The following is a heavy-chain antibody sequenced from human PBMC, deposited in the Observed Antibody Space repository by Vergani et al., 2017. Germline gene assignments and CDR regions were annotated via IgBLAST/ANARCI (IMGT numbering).Heavy chain of an antibody. CDR3: ARHGDYYDSSGYYDYYYYGMDV. CDR2: IYPGDSDT. J-gene: IGHJ6*02. V-gene: IGHV5-51*01. D-gene: IGHD3-22*01. CDR1: GYSFTSYW. Sequence: EVQLVQSGAEVKKPGESLKISCKGSGYSFTSYWIGWVRQMPGKGLEWMGSIYPGDSDTRYSPSFQGQVTISADKSINTAYLQWSSLKASDTAMYYWARHGDYYDSSGYYDYYYYGMDVWGQGTTVTVSS.